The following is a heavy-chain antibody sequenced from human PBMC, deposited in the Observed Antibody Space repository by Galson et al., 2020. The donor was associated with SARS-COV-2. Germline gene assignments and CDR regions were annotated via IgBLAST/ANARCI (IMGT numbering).Heavy chain of an antibody. Sequence: GESLKISCKGSGYNFRNYWVAWVRQKPGQGLEWMGIIDPGDSDVRYSPSFQGQVTISTDKSTSTAYLHWSSLKASDTAMYYCAKLQGDSDREDGNFGDLDHWGQGTLVTVSS. V-gene: IGHV5-51*01. CDR2: IDPGDSDV. CDR1: GYNFRNYW. J-gene: IGHJ5*02. D-gene: IGHD3-3*02. CDR3: AKLQGDSDREDGNFGDLDH.